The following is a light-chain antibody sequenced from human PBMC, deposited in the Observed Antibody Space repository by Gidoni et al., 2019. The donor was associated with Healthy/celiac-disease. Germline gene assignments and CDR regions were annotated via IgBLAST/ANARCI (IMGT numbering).Light chain of an antibody. CDR1: SSDIGGYNY. CDR2: DVS. J-gene: IGLJ3*02. CDR3: SSYTSSSTTQV. Sequence: QSALTQPASVSGSPGQSITLSCTGTSSDIGGYNYVSWYQHHPGKAPILMIYDVSNRPSGVSNRFSGSKSGNTASLTISGLQAEDEADYYCSSYTSSSTTQVFGGGTKLTVL. V-gene: IGLV2-14*03.